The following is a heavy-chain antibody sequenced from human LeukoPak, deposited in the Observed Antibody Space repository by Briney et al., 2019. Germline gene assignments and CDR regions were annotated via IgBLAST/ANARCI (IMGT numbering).Heavy chain of an antibody. Sequence: SETLSLTCTVSGGSISSYYWSWIRQPAGKGLEWIGRIYTSGSNNYNPSLKSRVTMSVDTSKNQFPLKLSSVTAADTAVYYCARITSGWYLYYFDYWGQGTLVTVSS. CDR1: GGSISSYY. CDR3: ARITSGWYLYYFDY. V-gene: IGHV4-4*07. J-gene: IGHJ4*02. CDR2: IYTSGSN. D-gene: IGHD6-19*01.